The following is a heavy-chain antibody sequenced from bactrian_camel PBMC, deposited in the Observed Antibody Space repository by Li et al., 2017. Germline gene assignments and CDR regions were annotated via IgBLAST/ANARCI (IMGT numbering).Heavy chain of an antibody. J-gene: IGHJ4*01. D-gene: IGHD6*01. CDR3: AAVAGQKGCSWNKEYYDY. V-gene: IGHV3S40*01. Sequence: VQLVESGGGSVQPGGSLRLSCAASGATSSIYCMGWFRQAPGKEREGVASINSGGGSTAYADSVKGRFTISRDNAKNMVYLQMSSLKPEDTAMYFCAAVAGQKGCSWNKEYYDYWGQGTQVTVS. CDR1: GATSSIYC. CDR2: INSGGGST.